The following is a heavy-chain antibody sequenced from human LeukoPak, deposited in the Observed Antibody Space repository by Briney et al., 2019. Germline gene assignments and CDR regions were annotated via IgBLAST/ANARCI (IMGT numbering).Heavy chain of an antibody. D-gene: IGHD4-23*01. CDR2: INHSGST. J-gene: IGHJ6*02. CDR3: ARGNSGDSRKYYYYYYGMDV. Sequence: SETLSLTCAVYGGSFSGYYWSWIRQPPGKGLEWIGEINHSGSTNYNPSLKSRVTISVDTSKNQFSLKLSSVTAADTAVYYCARGNSGDSRKYYYYYYGMDVWGQGTTVTVSS. CDR1: GGSFSGYY. V-gene: IGHV4-34*01.